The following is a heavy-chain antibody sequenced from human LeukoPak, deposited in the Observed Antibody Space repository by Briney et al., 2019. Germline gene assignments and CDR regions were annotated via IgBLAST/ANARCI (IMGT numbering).Heavy chain of an antibody. CDR2: IYYSGST. Sequence: PSETLSLTCTVSGGSISSYYWSWIRQPPGKGLEWIGYIYYSGSTNYNPSLKSRVTISVDTSKNQFSLKLSSVTAADTAVYYCARSLFLMGRWQGAFDIWGQGTMVTVPS. CDR3: ARSLFLMGRWQGAFDI. J-gene: IGHJ3*02. V-gene: IGHV4-59*01. CDR1: GGSISSYY. D-gene: IGHD2-21*01.